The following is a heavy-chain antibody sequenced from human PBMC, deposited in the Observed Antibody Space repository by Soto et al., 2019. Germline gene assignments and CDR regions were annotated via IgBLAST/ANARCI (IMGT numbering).Heavy chain of an antibody. J-gene: IGHJ6*02. CDR3: ARDYYGSGRGRYYYYGMDV. CDR2: IYYSGST. CDR1: GGSISSGGYY. Sequence: QVQLQESGPGLVKPSQTLSLTCTVSGGSISSGGYYWSWIRQHPGKGLEWIGYIYYSGSTYYNPSLKSRVTISVDTSKNQFSLKLSSVTAADTAVYYCARDYYGSGRGRYYYYGMDVWGQGTTVTVSS. V-gene: IGHV4-31*03. D-gene: IGHD3-10*01.